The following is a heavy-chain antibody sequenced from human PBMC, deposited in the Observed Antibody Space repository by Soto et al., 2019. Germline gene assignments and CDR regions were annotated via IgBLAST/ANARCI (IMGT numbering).Heavy chain of an antibody. CDR3: AKDSVSFNRIYDAFDI. CDR1: GFTFSNYA. CDR2: IGGGDDI. D-gene: IGHD3-3*02. V-gene: IGHV3-23*01. J-gene: IGHJ3*02. Sequence: VQLLESGGGLVQPGGSLRLSCAASGFTFSNYAMAWVRQAPGEGPEWVSTIGGGDDIFYAESVKGRITISRDDSKNTMYLQMDNLRVEDTAIYFCAKDSVSFNRIYDAFDIWGQGTVVTVSS.